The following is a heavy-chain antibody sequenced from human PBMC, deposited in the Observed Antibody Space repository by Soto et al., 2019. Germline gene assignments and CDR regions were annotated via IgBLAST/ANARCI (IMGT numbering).Heavy chain of an antibody. CDR1: AFSFSDYY. D-gene: IGHD2-8*01. Sequence: QVQLVQSGGGLVKPGGSLRLSCEASAFSFSDYYMTWIRQAPGKGLEWISYISSTSGTISYADSVKGRFAISRDNAKKSLFLQMNSLRDEDTAVYYCARAVYASKTEFDFWGQGTLVTVSS. CDR3: ARAVYASKTEFDF. CDR2: ISSTSGTI. V-gene: IGHV3-11*01. J-gene: IGHJ5*01.